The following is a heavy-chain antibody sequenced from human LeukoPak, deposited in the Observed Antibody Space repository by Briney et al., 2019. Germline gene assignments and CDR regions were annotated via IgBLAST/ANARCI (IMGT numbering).Heavy chain of an antibody. D-gene: IGHD3-10*01. Sequence: GGSLRLSCAASGFTVSSNYMSWVRQAPGKGLEWVSVIYSGGSTYYADSMKGRFTISRDNSKNTLYLQMDSLRAEDTAVYYCARGRGSGSLFEYYYYYYYMDVWGKGTTVTISS. CDR3: ARGRGSGSLFEYYYYYYYMDV. CDR2: IYSGGST. J-gene: IGHJ6*03. V-gene: IGHV3-53*01. CDR1: GFTVSSNY.